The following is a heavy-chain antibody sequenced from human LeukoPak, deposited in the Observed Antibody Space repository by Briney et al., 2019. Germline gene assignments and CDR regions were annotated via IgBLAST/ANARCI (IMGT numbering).Heavy chain of an antibody. J-gene: IGHJ5*02. CDR1: GGSISSYY. V-gene: IGHV4-59*01. CDR2: IYYSGST. Sequence: PSETLSLTCTVSGGSISSYYWSWIRQPPGKGLEWIGYIYYSGSTNYNPSLKSRVTISVDTSKNQFSLKLSSVTAADTAVYYCARDEKGSYDSNPVNWFDPWGQGTLVTVSS. CDR3: ARDEKGSYDSNPVNWFDP. D-gene: IGHD3-22*01.